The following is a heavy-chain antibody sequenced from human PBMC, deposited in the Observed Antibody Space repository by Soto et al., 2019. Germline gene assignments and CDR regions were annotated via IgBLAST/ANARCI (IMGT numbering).Heavy chain of an antibody. V-gene: IGHV4-59*08. J-gene: IGHJ6*03. CDR1: GGSISSYY. CDR2: IYYSAST. CDR3: ARAPYYYGSGSYYVYYYMDV. D-gene: IGHD3-10*01. Sequence: SETLSLTCTVSGGSISSYYWSWIRQPPGKGLEWIGYIYYSASTNYNPSLKSRVTISVDTSKNQFSLKLSSVTAADTAVYYCARAPYYYGSGSYYVYYYMDVWGKGTTVTVSS.